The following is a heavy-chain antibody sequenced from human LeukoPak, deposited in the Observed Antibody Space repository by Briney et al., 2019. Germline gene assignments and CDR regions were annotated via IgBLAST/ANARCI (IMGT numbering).Heavy chain of an antibody. V-gene: IGHV4-4*07. D-gene: IGHD5-18*01. J-gene: IGHJ4*02. Sequence: SETLSLTCSVSGVSINGYYWTWIRQPADKGLEWLGRIYSSGSTNYNPSLKSRVTMSLDKSNNQFSLRLTSATAADTAVYYCATGYSSVIEYWGQGTLVTVSS. CDR3: ATGYSSVIEY. CDR1: GVSINGYY. CDR2: IYSSGST.